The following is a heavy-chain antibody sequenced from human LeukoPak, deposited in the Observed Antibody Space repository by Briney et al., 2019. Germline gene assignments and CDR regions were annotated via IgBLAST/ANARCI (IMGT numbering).Heavy chain of an antibody. Sequence: SVKVSCKASGGTFSSYAISWVRQAPGQGLEWMGGIIPIFGTANYAQKFQGRVTITADESTSTAYMEPSSLRSEDTAVYYCARTDTAMVNAWFDPWGQGTLVTVSS. CDR2: IIPIFGTA. CDR1: GGTFSSYA. V-gene: IGHV1-69*13. CDR3: ARTDTAMVNAWFDP. D-gene: IGHD5-18*01. J-gene: IGHJ5*02.